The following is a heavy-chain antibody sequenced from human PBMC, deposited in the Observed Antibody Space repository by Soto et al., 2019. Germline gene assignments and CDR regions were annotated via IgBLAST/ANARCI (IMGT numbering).Heavy chain of an antibody. D-gene: IGHD6-13*01. V-gene: IGHV3-49*03. J-gene: IGHJ3*02. CDR1: GFTFGDYA. CDR2: IRSKAYGGTT. Sequence: GGSLRLSXTASGFTFGDYAMSWFRQAPGKGLEWVGFIRSKAYGGTTEYAASVKGRFTISRDDSKSIAYLQMNSLKTEDTAVYYCTRDRVWIAFDIWGQGTMVTVSS. CDR3: TRDRVWIAFDI.